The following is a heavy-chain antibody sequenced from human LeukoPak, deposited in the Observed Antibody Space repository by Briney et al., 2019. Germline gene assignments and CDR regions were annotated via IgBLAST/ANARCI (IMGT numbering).Heavy chain of an antibody. Sequence: GGSLRLSCAASGFTFDHYAMHWVRQAPGKGLEWVSHIIADTSSTYYADSVRGRFTISRDNSKNSLYLQMNSLRTEDTALYYCAKDVGRTPNAFNIWGQGTMVTVSS. V-gene: IGHV3-43*02. CDR1: GFTFDHYA. CDR3: AKDVGRTPNAFNI. CDR2: IIADTSST. D-gene: IGHD1-26*01. J-gene: IGHJ3*02.